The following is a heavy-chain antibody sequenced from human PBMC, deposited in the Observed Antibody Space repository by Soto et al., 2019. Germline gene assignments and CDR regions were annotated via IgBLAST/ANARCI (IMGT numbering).Heavy chain of an antibody. V-gene: IGHV1-69*13. CDR1: GGTFSSYA. Sequence: SVKVSCKASGGTFSSYAISWVRQAPGQGLEWMGGIIPIFGTANYAQKFQGRVTITADESTSTAYMELSSLRSEDTAVYYCARDLGYQLLYNWFDPWGQGTLVTVSS. J-gene: IGHJ5*02. CDR3: ARDLGYQLLYNWFDP. CDR2: IIPIFGTA. D-gene: IGHD2-2*02.